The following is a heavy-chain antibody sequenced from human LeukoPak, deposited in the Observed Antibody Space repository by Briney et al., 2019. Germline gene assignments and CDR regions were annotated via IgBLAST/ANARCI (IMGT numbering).Heavy chain of an antibody. CDR2: MKRDGSEI. CDR1: GFTVSSNY. J-gene: IGHJ6*02. Sequence: PGGSLRLSCAASGFTVSSNYMSWVRQAPGKGLEWVANMKRDGSEIYYVDSVKGRFTISRDNAKNSLFLQMNSLRAEDTAVYYCARETVRGGGYYYYGMDVWGQGTTVTVSS. CDR3: ARETVRGGGYYYYGMDV. V-gene: IGHV3-7*01. D-gene: IGHD3-10*01.